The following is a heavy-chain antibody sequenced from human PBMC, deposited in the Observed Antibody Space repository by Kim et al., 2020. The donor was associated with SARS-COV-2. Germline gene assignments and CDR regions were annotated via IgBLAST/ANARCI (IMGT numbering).Heavy chain of an antibody. D-gene: IGHD2-15*01. J-gene: IGHJ6*02. CDR2: ISAYNGNT. V-gene: IGHV1-18*01. CDR3: AREGVAVVAALATPYYYYYGMDV. Sequence: ASVKVSCKASGYTFTSYGISWVRQAPGQGLEWMGWISAYNGNTNYAQKLQVRVTMTTDTSTSTAYMELRSLRSDDTAVYYCAREGVAVVAALATPYYYYYGMDVWGQGTTVTVSS. CDR1: GYTFTSYG.